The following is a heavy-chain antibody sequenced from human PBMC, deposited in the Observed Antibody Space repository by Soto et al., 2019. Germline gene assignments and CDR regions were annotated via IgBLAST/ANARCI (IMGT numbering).Heavy chain of an antibody. V-gene: IGHV4-61*01. D-gene: IGHD2-8*02. CDR1: GGSVNSGSYY. Sequence: PSETLSLTGTVSGGSVNSGSYYWTGIRQSPGRGLEWIGYVYYSGTTKYNPSLKSRATISVDTTNNQFSLRLGPMTPADTAVYYCARDYWANEKRFESWGQGTLVTVSS. CDR2: VYYSGTT. J-gene: IGHJ4*02. CDR3: ARDYWANEKRFES.